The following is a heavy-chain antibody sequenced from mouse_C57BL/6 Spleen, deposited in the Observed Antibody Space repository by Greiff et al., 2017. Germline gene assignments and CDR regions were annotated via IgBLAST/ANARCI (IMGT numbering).Heavy chain of an antibody. CDR3: TTGGYGSSLYAMDY. V-gene: IGHV14-1*01. CDR2: IDPEDGDT. J-gene: IGHJ4*01. CDR1: GFNIKDYY. Sequence: EVQLQQSGAELVRPGASVKLSCTASGFNIKDYYMHWVKQRPEQGLEWIGRIDPEDGDTEYAPKFQGKATMTADTSSNTAYLQLSSLTSEDTAVYYCTTGGYGSSLYAMDYWGQGTSVTVSS. D-gene: IGHD1-1*01.